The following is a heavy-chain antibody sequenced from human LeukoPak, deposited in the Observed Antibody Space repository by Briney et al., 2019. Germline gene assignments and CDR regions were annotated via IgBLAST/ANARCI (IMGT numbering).Heavy chain of an antibody. CDR1: GYTFTDYY. Sequence: ASVKVSCKASGYTFTDYYMHWFRQAPGQGLEWMGCINPNTGDANRAQGFQSRVTMTRDTSISTAYMELSSLKSDDTAVYYCAKAHLPAATRGWVGFCDYWGQGTLVTVSS. V-gene: IGHV1-2*02. J-gene: IGHJ4*02. CDR2: INPNTGDA. D-gene: IGHD2-2*01. CDR3: AKAHLPAATRGWVGFCDY.